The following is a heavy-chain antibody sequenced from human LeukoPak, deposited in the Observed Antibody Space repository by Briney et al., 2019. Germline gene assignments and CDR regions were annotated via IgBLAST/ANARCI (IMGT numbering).Heavy chain of an antibody. J-gene: IGHJ4*02. CDR2: ISSSNTYI. CDR1: GFTFRNAW. V-gene: IGHV3-21*01. D-gene: IGHD1-26*01. CDR3: ATSGSYRFDY. Sequence: MSGGSLRLSCATSGFTFRNAWMSWVRQTPGKGLEWVSSISSSNTYIYYADSVKGRFAISRDNAKSSLYLQMNSLRAEDTAVYYCATSGSYRFDYWGQGTLVTVAS.